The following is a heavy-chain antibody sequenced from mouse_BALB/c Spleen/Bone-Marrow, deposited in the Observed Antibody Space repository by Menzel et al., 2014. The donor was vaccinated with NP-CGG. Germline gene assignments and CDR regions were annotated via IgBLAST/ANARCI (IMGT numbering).Heavy chain of an antibody. Sequence: VHLVESGAELVRPGSSVKISCESSGYVFSTYWINWVKQGPGQGLEWIGQIYPGDGDTDYNGKFKDKATLTADKSSNTAYMQLSSLTSEDSAVYFCARGGISVDYWGQGTTLTVSS. CDR2: IYPGDGDT. CDR1: GYVFSTYW. CDR3: ARGGISVDY. J-gene: IGHJ2*01. V-gene: IGHV1-80*01.